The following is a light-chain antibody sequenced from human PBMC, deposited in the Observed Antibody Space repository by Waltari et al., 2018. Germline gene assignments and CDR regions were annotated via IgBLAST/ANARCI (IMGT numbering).Light chain of an antibody. CDR2: EVS. V-gene: IGLV2-14*01. CDR3: KSYTTKNTWV. J-gene: IGLJ3*02. CDR1: SNDVGGYSY. Sequence: QSALTQPASVSGSPGQSITISCTGTSNDVGGYSYVSWYQQHPGKAPKLMIFEVSKRPSGVSNRFSGSKSDNTASLTISGLQAEDEADYCCKSYTTKNTWVFGGGTKLTVL.